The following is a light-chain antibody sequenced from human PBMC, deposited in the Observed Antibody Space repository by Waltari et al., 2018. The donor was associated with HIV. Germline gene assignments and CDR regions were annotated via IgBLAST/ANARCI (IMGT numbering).Light chain of an antibody. CDR3: GTWDNSLSGVV. V-gene: IGLV1-51*02. Sequence: QSVLTQPPSVSAAPGQKVTMSCSGGTSNIANNYVSWYQQLPGTAPKVLIYENNKRPSGIPDRCSGSKSGTSATLGITGLQTGDEADYYCGTWDNSLSGVVFGGGTKLTV. CDR2: ENN. J-gene: IGLJ2*01. CDR1: TSNIANNY.